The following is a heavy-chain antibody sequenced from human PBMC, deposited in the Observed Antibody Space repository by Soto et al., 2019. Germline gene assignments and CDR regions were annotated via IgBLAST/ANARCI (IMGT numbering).Heavy chain of an antibody. Sequence: LGGSLRLSCAASGFTFSSYAMSWVRQAPGKGLEWVSAISGSGGSTYYADSVKGRFTISRDNSKNTLYLQMNSLRAEDTAVYYCATEDPSNYYYYGMDVWGQGTTVTVSS. CDR3: ATEDPSNYYYYGMDV. CDR1: GFTFSSYA. V-gene: IGHV3-23*01. CDR2: ISGSGGST. J-gene: IGHJ6*02.